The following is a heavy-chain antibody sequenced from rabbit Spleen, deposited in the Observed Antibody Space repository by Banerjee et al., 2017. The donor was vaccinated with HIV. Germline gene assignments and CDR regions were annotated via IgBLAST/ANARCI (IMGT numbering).Heavy chain of an antibody. CDR2: IYGGNNANT. Sequence: QSLEESGGDLVKPGASLTLTCTASGFSFSSSDYMCWVRQTPGKGLEWIACIYGGNNANTAYASWAKGRFTISKTSSTTVTLQMTSLTAADTATYLCAREGAISSAAYWYFNLWGQGTLVTVS. D-gene: IGHD1-1*01. J-gene: IGHJ4*01. V-gene: IGHV1S40*01. CDR3: AREGAISSAAYWYFNL. CDR1: GFSFSSSDY.